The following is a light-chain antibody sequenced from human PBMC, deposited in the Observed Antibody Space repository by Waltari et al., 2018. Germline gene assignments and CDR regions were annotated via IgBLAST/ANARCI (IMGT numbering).Light chain of an antibody. CDR2: WAS. J-gene: IGKJ2*01. Sequence: DIVMTQSPDSLAMSLGERATINCKSSQSVLSSTNNKNYLTWNQKKPGQPPNLLIYWASTRESGVPDRFSGSGSGTDFTLTISSLQAEDVAVYYCQQYYTTPYTFGQGTKLEIK. V-gene: IGKV4-1*01. CDR1: QSVLSSTNNKNY. CDR3: QQYYTTPYT.